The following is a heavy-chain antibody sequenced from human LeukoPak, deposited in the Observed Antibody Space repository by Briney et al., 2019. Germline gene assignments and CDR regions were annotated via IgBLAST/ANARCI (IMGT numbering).Heavy chain of an antibody. CDR1: GYTFTGYY. Sequence: GASVKVSCKASGYTFTGYYMHWVRQALGQGLEWMGWINPNSGGTNYAQKFQGRVTMTRDTSIGTAYMELSRLRSDDTAVYYCARGDSPNDAFDIWGQGTMVTVSS. J-gene: IGHJ3*02. CDR2: INPNSGGT. D-gene: IGHD2-21*01. V-gene: IGHV1-2*02. CDR3: ARGDSPNDAFDI.